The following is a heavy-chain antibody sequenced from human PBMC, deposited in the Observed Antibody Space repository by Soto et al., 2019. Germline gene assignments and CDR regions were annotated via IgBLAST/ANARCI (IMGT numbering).Heavy chain of an antibody. CDR2: IYYSGST. CDR3: ARLAAAGWGGMDG. J-gene: IGHJ6*02. D-gene: IGHD6-13*01. V-gene: IGHV4-39*01. CDR1: GGSISSSSYY. Sequence: QLQLQESGPGLVKPSETLSLTCTVSGGSISSSSYYWGGIRQPPGKGLERIGSIYYSGSTYYNPSLKSRVTIYVDTSKNQFSRKLSSVTAADTAVYYCARLAAAGWGGMDGWGQGTTVTVAS.